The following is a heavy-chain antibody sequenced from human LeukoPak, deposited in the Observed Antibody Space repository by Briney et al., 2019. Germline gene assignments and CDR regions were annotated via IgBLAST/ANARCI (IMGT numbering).Heavy chain of an antibody. D-gene: IGHD3-3*01. CDR3: ARQGFGVVQMDV. CDR2: IYYSGST. Sequence: PSETLSPTCTVSGGSITSSSYYWGWIRQPPGKGLEWIGSIYYSGSTYYNPSLKSRVTISVDTSKNQFSLKLSSVTAADTAVYYCARQGFGVVQMDVWGKGTTVTVSS. V-gene: IGHV4-39*01. J-gene: IGHJ6*04. CDR1: GGSITSSSYY.